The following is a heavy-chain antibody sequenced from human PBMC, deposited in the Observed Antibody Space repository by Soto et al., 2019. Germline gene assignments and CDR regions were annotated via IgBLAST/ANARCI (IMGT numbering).Heavy chain of an antibody. CDR1: GFTFSSYG. J-gene: IGHJ4*02. CDR3: SRDTTKAGDVDY. CDR2: IWYDGSNK. D-gene: IGHD7-27*01. V-gene: IGHV3-33*01. Sequence: QVQLVESGGGVVQPGRSLRLSCAASGFTFSSYGMHWVRQAPGKGLEWVAVIWYDGSNKYYADSVKGRFTISRDNSKNTLYLQMNSLRAEDTAVYYCSRDTTKAGDVDYWGQGTLVTVSS.